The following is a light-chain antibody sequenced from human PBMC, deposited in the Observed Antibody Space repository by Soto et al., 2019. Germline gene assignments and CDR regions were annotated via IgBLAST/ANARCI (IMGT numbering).Light chain of an antibody. CDR1: NSNIGSNA. CDR3: AAWDDSLNGPV. J-gene: IGLJ2*01. CDR2: SNN. V-gene: IGLV1-44*01. Sequence: QSVLTQPPSESGTPGQRVTISCSGNNSNIGSNAVNWYHQLPGAAPKLLIYSNNQRPSGVPDRFSGSKSGTSASLAISGLQSEDEADYYCAAWDDSLNGPVFGGGTKVTVL.